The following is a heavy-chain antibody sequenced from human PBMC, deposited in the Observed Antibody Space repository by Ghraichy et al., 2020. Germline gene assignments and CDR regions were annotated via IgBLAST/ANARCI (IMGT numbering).Heavy chain of an antibody. D-gene: IGHD3-3*01. CDR1: GGSFSNSA. CDR3: ARGSLGVVSPYGLDV. V-gene: IGHV1-69*04. CDR2: IIPILGLP. Sequence: SVKVSCKASGGSFSNSAISWVRQAPGQGLEWLGRIIPILGLPIYAQKFRGRVTITADKSTSIAYMELNSLRSDDTAVYYCARGSLGVVSPYGLDVWGQGTTVTVSS. J-gene: IGHJ6*02.